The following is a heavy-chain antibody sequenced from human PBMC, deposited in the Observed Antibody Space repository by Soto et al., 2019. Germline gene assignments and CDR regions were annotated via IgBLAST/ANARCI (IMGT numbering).Heavy chain of an antibody. V-gene: IGHV3-30*18. J-gene: IGHJ4*02. CDR1: GFTFSSYG. Sequence: PGGSLRLSCAASGFTFSSYGMHWVRQAPGKGLEWVAVISYDGSNKYYADSVKGRFTISRDNSKNTLYLQMNSLRAEDTAVYYCAKERIQLWSRDYFDYWGQGTLVTVS. D-gene: IGHD5-18*01. CDR2: ISYDGSNK. CDR3: AKERIQLWSRDYFDY.